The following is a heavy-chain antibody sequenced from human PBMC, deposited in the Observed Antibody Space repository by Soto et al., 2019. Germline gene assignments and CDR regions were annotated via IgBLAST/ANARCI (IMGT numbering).Heavy chain of an antibody. Sequence: QVQLVQSGAEVKKPGASVKVSCKASGYTFTNYVISWLRQATGQGLEWMGGIRAYNGTTNSAQKLQGRVNMTTDTSTSTAYMELRSLSSDDTAVYYCARAGSPADYWGQGTLVTVSS. D-gene: IGHD3-10*01. CDR1: GYTFTNYV. CDR2: IRAYNGTT. J-gene: IGHJ4*02. V-gene: IGHV1-18*01. CDR3: ARAGSPADY.